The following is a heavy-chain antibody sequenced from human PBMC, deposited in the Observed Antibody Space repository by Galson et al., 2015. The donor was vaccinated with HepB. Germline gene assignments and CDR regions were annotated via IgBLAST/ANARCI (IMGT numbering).Heavy chain of an antibody. CDR3: AREVRPKCFGP. D-gene: IGHD3-10*01. J-gene: IGHJ5*02. CDR2: VKPDGSEI. V-gene: IGHV3-7*03. Sequence: SLRLSCAVSGFPVNNYWMNWVRQVPGKGLEWVASVKPDGSEIYYVDSVKGRFTMSRDSAQKSVDLQMNSLRAEDTAVYYCAREVRPKCFGPWGQGTLVTVSS. CDR1: GFPVNNYW.